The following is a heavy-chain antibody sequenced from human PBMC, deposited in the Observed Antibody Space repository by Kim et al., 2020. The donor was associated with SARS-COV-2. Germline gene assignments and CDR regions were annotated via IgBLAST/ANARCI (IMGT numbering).Heavy chain of an antibody. J-gene: IGHJ2*01. CDR1: GYTFTSYY. V-gene: IGHV1-46*01. CDR3: ARAPRDSSPAYWYFDL. D-gene: IGHD3-22*01. CDR2: INPSGGST. Sequence: ASVKVCKASGYTFTSYYMHWVRQAPGQGLEWMGIINPSGGSTSYAQKFQGRVTMTRDTSTSTVYMELSSLRSEDTAVYYCARAPRDSSPAYWYFDLWGRGTLVTVSS.